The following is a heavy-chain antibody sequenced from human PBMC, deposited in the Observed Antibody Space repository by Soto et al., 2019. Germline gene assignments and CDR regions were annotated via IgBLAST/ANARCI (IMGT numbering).Heavy chain of an antibody. V-gene: IGHV1-18*01. Sequence: QVHLVQSGAEVKKPGASVKVSCKGSGYIFTTYGITWVRQAPGQGLEWMGWISAHTGNTIYAQKLQGRVTVTRDTSTSTAYMELRHLRSDDTAVYYCARGRYGDYWGQGALVTVSS. J-gene: IGHJ4*02. D-gene: IGHD1-1*01. CDR3: ARGRYGDY. CDR2: ISAHTGNT. CDR1: GYIFTTYG.